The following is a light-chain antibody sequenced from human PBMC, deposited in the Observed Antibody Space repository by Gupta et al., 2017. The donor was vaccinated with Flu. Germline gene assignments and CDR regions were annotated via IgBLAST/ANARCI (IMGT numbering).Light chain of an antibody. J-gene: IGKJ4*01. CDR3: MQSVQLPLT. CDR2: EVS. Sequence: IVMTQIPLSLSVTPGQPASMSCESSQSLVHSGGRTHLHWYLQRPGQSPELLIYEVSNRFSGVPQRFSGSGSGTNFTLKISRLEAEDVGIYYCMQSVQLPLTLGGGTRVDIK. CDR1: QSLVHSGGRTH. V-gene: IGKV2D-29*02.